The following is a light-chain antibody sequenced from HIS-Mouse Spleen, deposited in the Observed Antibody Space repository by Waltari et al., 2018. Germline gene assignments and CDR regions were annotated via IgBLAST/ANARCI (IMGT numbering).Light chain of an antibody. J-gene: IGLJ3*02. Sequence: QSALTQPASVSGSPGQSITISCPGTLSYGGRYNLVSWYQHHPGKAPKLMIYEGSKRPSGVSNRFSGSKSGNTASLTISGLQAEDEADYYCCSYAGSSTFGVFGGGTKLTVL. CDR2: EGS. CDR3: CSYAGSSTFGV. CDR1: LSYGGRYNL. V-gene: IGLV2-23*03.